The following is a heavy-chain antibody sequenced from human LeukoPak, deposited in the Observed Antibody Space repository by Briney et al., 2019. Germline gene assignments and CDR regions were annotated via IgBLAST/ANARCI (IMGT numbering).Heavy chain of an antibody. D-gene: IGHD6-19*01. Sequence: SETLSLTCAVSGVPFSNYYWSWVRQSPRQGLEWIGEINHSGYTNYNPSLKSRVTMSIDTSKNQFSLMLTSVTAADAGVYYCTRAVAGHPDWGQGTLVTASS. V-gene: IGHV4-34*01. CDR1: GVPFSNYY. J-gene: IGHJ4*02. CDR2: INHSGYT. CDR3: TRAVAGHPD.